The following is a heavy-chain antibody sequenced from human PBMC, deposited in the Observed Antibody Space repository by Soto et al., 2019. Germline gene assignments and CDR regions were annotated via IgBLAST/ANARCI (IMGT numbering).Heavy chain of an antibody. V-gene: IGHV3-48*01. D-gene: IGHD3-22*01. J-gene: IGHJ4*02. CDR2: ISSSSSTI. Sequence: PGGSLRLSCAASGFTFSTYSMNWVRQAPGKGLEWVSYISSSSSTIFYTDSVKGRFTVSRDNAKNSLYPQMNSLRAEDTAVYYCARPMYYYDSSGPPAYWGQGTLVTVSS. CDR1: GFTFSTYS. CDR3: ARPMYYYDSSGPPAY.